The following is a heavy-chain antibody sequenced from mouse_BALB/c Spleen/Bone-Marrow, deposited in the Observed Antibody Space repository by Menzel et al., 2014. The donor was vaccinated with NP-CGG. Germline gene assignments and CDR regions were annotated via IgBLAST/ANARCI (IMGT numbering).Heavy chain of an antibody. CDR2: IDPANGNT. Sequence: VQLKQSGAELVKPGASVKLSCTASGFNIKDTYMHWVEQRPERGLEWIGRIDPANGNTKYDPKFQGKATITADTSSNTAYLQLSSLTSEDTAVYYCARYYYGSSYFDYWGQGTTLTVSS. V-gene: IGHV14-3*02. CDR1: GFNIKDTY. CDR3: ARYYYGSSYFDY. D-gene: IGHD1-1*01. J-gene: IGHJ2*01.